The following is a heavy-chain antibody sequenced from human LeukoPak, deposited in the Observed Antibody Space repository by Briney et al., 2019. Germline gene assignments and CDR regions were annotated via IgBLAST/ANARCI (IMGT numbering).Heavy chain of an antibody. CDR3: ARDCGGDCYYDY. J-gene: IGHJ4*02. V-gene: IGHV3-23*01. D-gene: IGHD2-21*01. Sequence: QPGGSLRLSCAASGSTFSSYAMSWVRQAPGKGLEWVSAISGRGGSTYYADSVKGRFTISRDNSKNTLYLQMNSLRAEDTAVYYCARDCGGDCYYDYWGQGTLVTVSS. CDR2: ISGRGGST. CDR1: GSTFSSYA.